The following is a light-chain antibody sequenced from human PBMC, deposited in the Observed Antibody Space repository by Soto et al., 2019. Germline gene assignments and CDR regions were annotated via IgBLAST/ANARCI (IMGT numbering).Light chain of an antibody. CDR1: SSDIGGYNY. CDR3: CSYAGSYIYV. J-gene: IGLJ1*01. V-gene: IGLV2-11*01. Sequence: QSALTQPRSVSGSPGQSVTISCTGTSSDIGGYNYVSWYQQHPDKAPKFMIYDVNKRPSGVPDRFSGSKSGNTASLTISGLQAEDEADYYCCSYAGSYIYVFGGGTKLTVL. CDR2: DVN.